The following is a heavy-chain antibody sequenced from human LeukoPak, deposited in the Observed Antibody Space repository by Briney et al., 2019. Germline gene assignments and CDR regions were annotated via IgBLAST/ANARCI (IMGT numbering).Heavy chain of an antibody. V-gene: IGHV4-34*01. CDR2: INHSGNT. J-gene: IGHJ5*02. D-gene: IGHD2-15*01. CDR1: GFNFNSYD. Sequence: PGGSLTLSCAASGFNFNSYDMSWVRQAPGKGLEWIGEINHSGNTNYNPSLKSRVTISLDTSKNQFSLKLNSVTAADTAVYYCVTEPGYCTGGRCYGGWFDPWGQGTLVSDSS. CDR3: VTEPGYCTGGRCYGGWFDP.